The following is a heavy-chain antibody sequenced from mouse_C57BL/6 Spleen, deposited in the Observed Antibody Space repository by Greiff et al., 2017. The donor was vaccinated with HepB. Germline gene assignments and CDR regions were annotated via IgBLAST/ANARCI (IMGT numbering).Heavy chain of an antibody. Sequence: VQLQQSGPELVKPGASVKISCKASGYTFTDYYMNWVKQSHGKSLEWIGDINPNNGGTSYNQKFKGKATLTVDKSSSTAYMELRSLTSEDSAVYYCARGGELFFAYWGQGTLVTVSA. CDR2: INPNNGGT. CDR3: ARGGELFFAY. J-gene: IGHJ3*01. V-gene: IGHV1-26*01. CDR1: GYTFTDYY.